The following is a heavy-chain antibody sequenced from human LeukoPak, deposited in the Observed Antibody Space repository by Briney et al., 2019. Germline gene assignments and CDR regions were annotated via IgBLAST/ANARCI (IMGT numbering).Heavy chain of an antibody. CDR2: VVVGSGNT. V-gene: IGHV1-58*02. D-gene: IGHD4-11*01. CDR1: AFTFSSSA. Sequence: SVRVSCKASAFTFSSSAMQWVRQARGQRLEWIGWVVVGSGNTNYAQKIQERVTITRGMSTSTAYMELSSLRSEDTAVQSCASLGAWSTVVGVGYYDVDVWGQGTTVTVSS. CDR3: ASLGAWSTVVGVGYYDVDV. J-gene: IGHJ6*02.